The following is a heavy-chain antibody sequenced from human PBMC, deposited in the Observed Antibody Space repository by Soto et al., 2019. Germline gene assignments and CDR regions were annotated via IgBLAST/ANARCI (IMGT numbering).Heavy chain of an antibody. CDR3: PRDGGYDFWSGYYRDYYMDV. V-gene: IGHV3-33*01. CDR1: GFTFSSYG. D-gene: IGHD3-3*01. J-gene: IGHJ6*03. Sequence: QVQLVESGGGVVQPGRSLRLSCAASGFTFSSYGMHWVRQAPGKGLEWVAVIWYDGSNKYYADSVKGRFTISRDNSKNTLYLQMNSLRAEDTAVYYCPRDGGYDFWSGYYRDYYMDVWGKGTTVTVSS. CDR2: IWYDGSNK.